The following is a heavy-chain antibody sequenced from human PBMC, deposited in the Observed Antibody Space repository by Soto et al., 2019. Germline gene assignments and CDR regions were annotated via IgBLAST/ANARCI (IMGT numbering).Heavy chain of an antibody. Sequence: QVQLVQSGAEVKKPGSSVKVSCKASGGTFSSYAISWVRQAPGQGLEWMGGIIPIFGTANYAQKFQGRVTITANKSTSTDYMELSSLRSEDTAVYYCARDPNYYDRSGYYAVGAFDIWGQGTMVTVSS. D-gene: IGHD3-22*01. V-gene: IGHV1-69*06. CDR1: GGTFSSYA. CDR2: IIPIFGTA. CDR3: ARDPNYYDRSGYYAVGAFDI. J-gene: IGHJ3*02.